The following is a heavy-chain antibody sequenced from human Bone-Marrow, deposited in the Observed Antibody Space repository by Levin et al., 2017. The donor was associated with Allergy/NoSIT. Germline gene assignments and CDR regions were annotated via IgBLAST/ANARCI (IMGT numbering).Heavy chain of an antibody. CDR3: AKDLTYYYDSRGYYLDY. Sequence: PGGSLRLSCAASGFSFTYYAIHWVRQAPGKGLEWVTVISYDGSNKYYADSVKGRFTISRDNSKNTLYLQMNSLRAEDTAMYYCAKDLTYYYDSRGYYLDYWGQGTLVTVSS. CDR2: ISYDGSNK. CDR1: GFSFTYYA. D-gene: IGHD3-22*01. V-gene: IGHV3-30*18. J-gene: IGHJ4*02.